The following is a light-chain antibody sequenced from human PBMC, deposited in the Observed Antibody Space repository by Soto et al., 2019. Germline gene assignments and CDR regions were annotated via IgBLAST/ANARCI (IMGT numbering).Light chain of an antibody. CDR3: QQHGTSPIT. Sequence: IVFTQSPDTLSLSPGERATLSCRASQTVIHNHLAWHQQKPGQTPRLLVYGASSRATGIPDRFSGSGSGTDFTLTISRLEPEDFAVYYCQQHGTSPITFGQGTRLENK. CDR1: QTVIHNH. J-gene: IGKJ5*01. V-gene: IGKV3-20*01. CDR2: GAS.